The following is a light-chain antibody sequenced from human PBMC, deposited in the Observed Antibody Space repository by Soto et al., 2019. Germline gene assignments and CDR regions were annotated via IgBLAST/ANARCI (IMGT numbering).Light chain of an antibody. CDR1: SNDIGSYDY. CDR3: TAFSVNRVYL. CDR2: GVH. Sequence: QSALTQPISVSGSPGQSLTISCTGNSNDIGSYDYVCWYQQHPGKAPRLLIHGVHSRSPGISGRFSASKSGLTASLTIYGLQAEDEADYYCTAFSVNRVYLFGPGTKVTVL. J-gene: IGLJ1*01. V-gene: IGLV2-14*01.